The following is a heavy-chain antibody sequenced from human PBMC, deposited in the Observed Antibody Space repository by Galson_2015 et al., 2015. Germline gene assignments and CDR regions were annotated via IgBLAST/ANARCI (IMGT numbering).Heavy chain of an antibody. Sequence: SETLSLTCAVYGGSFSGYYWSWIRQPPGKGLEWIGEINHSGSTNYNPSLKSRVTISVDTSKNQFSLKLSSVTAADTAVYYCARKVRIVVVVAAKFDYYYYMDVWGKGTTVTVSS. CDR1: GGSFSGYY. CDR2: INHSGST. V-gene: IGHV4-34*01. D-gene: IGHD2-15*01. J-gene: IGHJ6*03. CDR3: ARKVRIVVVVAAKFDYYYYMDV.